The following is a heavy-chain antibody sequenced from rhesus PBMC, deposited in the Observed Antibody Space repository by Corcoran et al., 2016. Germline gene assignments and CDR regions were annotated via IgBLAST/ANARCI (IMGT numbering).Heavy chain of an antibody. Sequence: QVHLQESGPGLVKPSATLPLPCAVSGSTLNNNYWSWIRQAPGKGLEWSGLIYGSGGNTDYNPALKSRVTISIDTSMNQFSLRLNSVTAADTAVYYCARGYFYFDFWGQGVLVTVSS. J-gene: IGHJ4*01. D-gene: IGHD2-2*01. CDR1: GSTLNNNY. CDR3: ARGYFYFDF. V-gene: IGHV4S2*01. CDR2: IYGSGGNT.